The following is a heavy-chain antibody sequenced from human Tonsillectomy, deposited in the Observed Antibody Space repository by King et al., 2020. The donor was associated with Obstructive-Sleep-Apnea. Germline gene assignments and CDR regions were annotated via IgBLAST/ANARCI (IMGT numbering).Heavy chain of an antibody. CDR2: VYYSGST. J-gene: IGHJ4*02. Sequence: VQLQESGPGLVKPSETLSLTCTVSGGSISSYYWSWIRQPPGKGLEWMGYVYYSGSTNYNLPLKSRVTISVDTSKKQFSLKLSSVTAADTAVYYCAREAYDSSGYWALLDYWGQGTLVTVSS. CDR3: AREAYDSSGYWALLDY. CDR1: GGSISSYY. V-gene: IGHV4-59*01. D-gene: IGHD3-22*01.